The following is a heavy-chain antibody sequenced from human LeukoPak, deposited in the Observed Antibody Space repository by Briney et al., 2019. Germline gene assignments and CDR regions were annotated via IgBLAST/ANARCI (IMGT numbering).Heavy chain of an antibody. CDR1: GLTFGDAW. D-gene: IGHD3-22*01. V-gene: IGHV3-15*01. CDR2: KTSGEAT. Sequence: GGSHRLSCAASGLTFGDAWMSWVRQAPGKGLEWVARKTSGEATDYAAPVRGRFTSSRDDSKATLYLQMDSLETEDTAIYYCATYRYSYGSTGYSYFDYWGQGVLVTVSS. CDR3: ATYRYSYGSTGYSYFDY. J-gene: IGHJ4*02.